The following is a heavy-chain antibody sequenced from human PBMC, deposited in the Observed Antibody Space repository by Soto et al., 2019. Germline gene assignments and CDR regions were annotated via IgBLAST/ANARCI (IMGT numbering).Heavy chain of an antibody. CDR3: ARDGADSSGWYYFDY. D-gene: IGHD6-19*01. CDR2: IYTSGST. J-gene: IGHJ4*02. CDR1: GGSISSYY. V-gene: IGHV4-4*07. Sequence: QVQLQESGPGLVKPSETLSLTCTVSGGSISSYYWSWIRQPAGKGLEWMGRIYTSGSTNYNPSLKSRDTMSVDTSKNQFSLKLSSVTAADTAVYYCARDGADSSGWYYFDYWGQGTLVTVSS.